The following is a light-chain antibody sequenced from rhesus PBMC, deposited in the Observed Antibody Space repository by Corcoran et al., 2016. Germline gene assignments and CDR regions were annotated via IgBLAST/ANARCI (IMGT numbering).Light chain of an antibody. Sequence: DIQMTQSPSSLSASVGDTVTITCRASQTIYTSLNWFQQKPGKAPRLLIYAATTLKTGVPSRFSGSGSGTDFTLTISSLRPEDFATYYCQQYRNYPYTFGQGTKLEIK. CDR1: QTIYTS. CDR2: AAT. CDR3: QQYRNYPYT. V-gene: IGKV1-28*02. J-gene: IGKJ2*01.